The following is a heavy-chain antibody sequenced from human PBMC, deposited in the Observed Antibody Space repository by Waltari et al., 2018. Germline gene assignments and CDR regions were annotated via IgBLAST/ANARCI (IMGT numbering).Heavy chain of an antibody. CDR1: GGTFSSYS. V-gene: IGHV1-69*01. CDR3: ARDGFLTGYYDF. CDR2: IIPIFGTA. D-gene: IGHD3-9*01. J-gene: IGHJ4*02. Sequence: QVQLVQPGAEVNKPGSSVKVSCKASGGTFSSYSISWVRQAPGQGLEWMGGIIPIFGTANYAQKFQGRVTITADESTSTAYMELSSLRSEDTAMYYCARDGFLTGYYDFWGQGTLVTVSS.